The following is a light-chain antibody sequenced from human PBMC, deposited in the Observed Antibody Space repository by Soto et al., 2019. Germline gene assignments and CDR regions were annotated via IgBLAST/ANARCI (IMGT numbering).Light chain of an antibody. Sequence: ETVMTQSPATLSVSPGEGATLSCRASQTINNNLAWYQQKPGQAPRLLIYGASRRATGVPARFSGSGSGTEFTLTISSLQSEDFAVYYCQHYNHGPRFGQGTKV. V-gene: IGKV3-15*01. J-gene: IGKJ1*01. CDR3: QHYNHGPR. CDR1: QTINNN. CDR2: GAS.